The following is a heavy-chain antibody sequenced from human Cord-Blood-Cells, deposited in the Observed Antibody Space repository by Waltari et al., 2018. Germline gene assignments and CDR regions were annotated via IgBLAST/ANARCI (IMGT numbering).Heavy chain of an antibody. V-gene: IGHV4-34*01. CDR1: GGSLSGYY. CDR3: ARGLGSGSYYYFDY. CDR2: INHSGST. D-gene: IGHD1-26*01. J-gene: IGHJ4*02. Sequence: QVQLQQWGAGLSKPSETLSLTCAVYGGSLSGYYWSWFRQPPGKGLEWIGEINHSGSTNYNPSLNSRVTISIATSKNQFSLKLSSVTAADTAVYYCARGLGSGSYYYFDYWGQGTLVTVSS.